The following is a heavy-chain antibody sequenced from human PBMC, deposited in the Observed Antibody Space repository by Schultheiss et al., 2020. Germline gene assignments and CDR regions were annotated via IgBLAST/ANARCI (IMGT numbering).Heavy chain of an antibody. J-gene: IGHJ4*02. Sequence: GGSLRLSCVASGFTVSSNYMSWVRQAPGKGLEWVSVIYSGGSTYYGDSVKGRFTIPRDNSKNTLYLQMNSLRAEDTAVYYCAKASFPGYSSSWSPFDYWGQGTLVTVYS. D-gene: IGHD6-13*01. CDR3: AKASFPGYSSSWSPFDY. CDR2: IYSGGST. V-gene: IGHV3-66*01. CDR1: GFTVSSNY.